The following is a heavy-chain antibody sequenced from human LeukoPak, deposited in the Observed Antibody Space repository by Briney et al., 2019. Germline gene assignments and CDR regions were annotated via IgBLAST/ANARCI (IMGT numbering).Heavy chain of an antibody. D-gene: IGHD6-13*01. J-gene: IGHJ5*02. Sequence: SETLSLTCTVSGGSISSSSYYWGWIRQPPGKGLEWIGSIYYSGSTYYNPSLKSRVTISVDTSKNKFSLKLSSVTAADTAVYYCARDIAAAGHWFDPWGQGTLVTVPS. CDR3: ARDIAAAGHWFDP. CDR2: IYYSGST. V-gene: IGHV4-39*07. CDR1: GGSISSSSYY.